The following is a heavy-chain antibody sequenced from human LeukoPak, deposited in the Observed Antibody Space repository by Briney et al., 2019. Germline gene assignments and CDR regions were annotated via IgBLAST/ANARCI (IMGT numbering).Heavy chain of an antibody. CDR2: IKSKTDGGTT. CDR1: GFTFSNAW. V-gene: IGHV3-15*01. J-gene: IGHJ6*03. Sequence: GGSLRLSCAASGFTFSNAWMSWVRQAPGKGLEWVGRIKSKTDGGTTDYAAPVKGRFTISRDDSKNTLYLQMNSLKTEDTAVYYCTTESLVRTYYYYYMDVWGKGTTVIVSS. CDR3: TTESLVRTYYYYYMDV.